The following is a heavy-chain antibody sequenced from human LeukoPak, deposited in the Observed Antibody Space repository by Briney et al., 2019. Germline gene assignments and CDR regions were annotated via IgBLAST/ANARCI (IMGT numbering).Heavy chain of an antibody. Sequence: GESLKISCKGSGYSFNTYWVGWVRQMPGKGLEWMGIIFPGDSETRYSPSFQGQVTISADKSISTAYLHWSSLKASDTAMYYCARHAPELRYFDWFFPDYWGQGTLVTVSS. CDR1: GYSFNTYW. V-gene: IGHV5-51*01. CDR2: IFPGDSET. D-gene: IGHD3-9*01. CDR3: ARHAPELRYFDWFFPDY. J-gene: IGHJ4*02.